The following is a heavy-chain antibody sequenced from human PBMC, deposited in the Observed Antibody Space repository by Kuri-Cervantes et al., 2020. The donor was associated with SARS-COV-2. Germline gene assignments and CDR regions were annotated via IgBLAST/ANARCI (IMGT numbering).Heavy chain of an antibody. CDR1: GXXXXGYY. CDR2: INPNSGGT. V-gene: IGHV1-2*04. Sequence: ASVKVSCXASGXXXXGYYMHWVRQAPGQGLEWMXWINPNSGGTNYAQKFQGWVTMTRDTSISTVYMELSRLRSDDTAVYYCARXXPFRRLVVXXQGGAFDIWGQGTMVTVSS. D-gene: IGHD3-22*01. CDR3: ARXXPFRRLVVXXQGGAFDI. J-gene: IGHJ3*02.